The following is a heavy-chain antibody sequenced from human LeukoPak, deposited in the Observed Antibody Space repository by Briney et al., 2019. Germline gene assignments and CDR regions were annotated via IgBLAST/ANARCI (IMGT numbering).Heavy chain of an antibody. D-gene: IGHD3-16*01. J-gene: IGHJ6*02. V-gene: IGHV4-31*03. CDR3: ARRSDDYVWGDGLDV. Sequence: PSQTLSLTCTVSGGSISSTSHYWSWIRQHPGKGLEWIGYIYYSGRTYYNPSLKSRVTISVDTSKNQFSLKLSSVTAADTAVYYCARRSDDYVWGDGLDVWGQGTTATVSS. CDR1: GGSISSTSHY. CDR2: IYYSGRT.